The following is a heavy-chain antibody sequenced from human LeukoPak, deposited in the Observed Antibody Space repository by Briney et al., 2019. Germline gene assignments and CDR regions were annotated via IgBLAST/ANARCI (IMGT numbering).Heavy chain of an antibody. V-gene: IGHV4-59*01. CDR1: GGSISSYY. CDR2: IYYSGST. CDR3: ARDAYSSGWYKGRFYGMDV. D-gene: IGHD6-19*01. Sequence: SETLSLTCTVSGGSISSYYWSWIRQPPGKGLEWIGYIYYSGSTNYNPSLKSRVTISVDTSKNQFSLKLSFVTAADTAVYYCARDAYSSGWYKGRFYGMDVWGQGTTVTVSS. J-gene: IGHJ6*02.